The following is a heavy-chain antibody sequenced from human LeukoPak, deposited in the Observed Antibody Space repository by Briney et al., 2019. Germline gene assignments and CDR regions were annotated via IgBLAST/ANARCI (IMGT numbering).Heavy chain of an antibody. J-gene: IGHJ4*02. V-gene: IGHV4-4*07. CDR3: ARGKVVAGTPGQNSWDY. Sequence: SETLSLTCTVSGGSISSYYWNWIRQPAGKGLEWIGRIHTSGSTNYNPSLKSRVTVSVDTSKNQFSLKLSSVTAADTAVYYCARGKVVAGTPGQNSWDYWGQGTLVTVSS. D-gene: IGHD6-19*01. CDR1: GGSISSYY. CDR2: IHTSGST.